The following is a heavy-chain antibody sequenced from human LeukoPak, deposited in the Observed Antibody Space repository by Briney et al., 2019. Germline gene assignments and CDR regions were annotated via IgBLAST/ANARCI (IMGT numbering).Heavy chain of an antibody. D-gene: IGHD6-19*01. CDR1: GFTFSSYG. V-gene: IGHV3-30*18. CDR3: AKASAGTTGLASDY. Sequence: GGSLRLPCAASGFTFSSYGMHWVRQAPGKGLEWVAVISYDRSNKYYADSVKGRFTISRDNSKNTLYLQMNSLRAEDTAVYYCAKASAGTTGLASDYWGQGTLVTVSS. J-gene: IGHJ4*02. CDR2: ISYDRSNK.